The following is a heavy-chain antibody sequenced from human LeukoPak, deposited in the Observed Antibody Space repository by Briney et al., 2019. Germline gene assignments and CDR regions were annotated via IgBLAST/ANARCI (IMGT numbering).Heavy chain of an antibody. D-gene: IGHD2-15*01. CDR3: ARFPLGYCSGGSCYRLYYFDY. CDR1: GGSISSGGYY. J-gene: IGHJ4*02. V-gene: IGHV4-31*03. CDR2: IYYSGST. Sequence: KPSQTLSLTCTVSGGSISSGGYYWSWIRQHPGKGLEWIGYIYYSGSTYYNPPLKSRVTISVDTSKNQFSLKLSSVTAADTAVYYCARFPLGYCSGGSCYRLYYFDYWGQGTLVTVSS.